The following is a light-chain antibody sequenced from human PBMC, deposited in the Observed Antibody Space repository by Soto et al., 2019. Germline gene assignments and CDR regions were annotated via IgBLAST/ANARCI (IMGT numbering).Light chain of an antibody. CDR2: GNT. CDR3: QSYDGSLSGSV. V-gene: IGLV1-40*01. Sequence: QPVLTQPPSVSGAPGQRVTISCTGSSSNTGAGYDVHWYKQVPGTAPKLLIYGNTKRPSGVPDRFSGSKSGTSASLAITGLQAEDEADYYCQSYDGSLSGSVFGGGTKLTVL. CDR1: SSNTGAGYD. J-gene: IGLJ2*01.